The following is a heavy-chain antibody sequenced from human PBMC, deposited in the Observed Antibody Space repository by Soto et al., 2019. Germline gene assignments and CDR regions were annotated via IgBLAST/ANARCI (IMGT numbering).Heavy chain of an antibody. CDR1: GFIFSSYA. V-gene: IGHV3-23*01. J-gene: IGHJ4*02. CDR2: ISESGDIT. D-gene: IGHD2-2*01. Sequence: GGSLRLSFAASGFIFSSYAMNWVRQAPGKGLEWVSVISESGDITYYEDSVKGRSTISSDNSKNKLYLQMNSLRAEDTAIYYCAKARCSSTSCGWDXWGQGTLVTVS. CDR3: AKARCSSTSCGWDX.